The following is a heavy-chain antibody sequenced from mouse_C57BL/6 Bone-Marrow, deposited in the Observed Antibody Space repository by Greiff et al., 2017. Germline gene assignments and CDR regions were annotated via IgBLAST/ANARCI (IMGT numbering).Heavy chain of an antibody. CDR1: GFSLSTCGMG. J-gene: IGHJ4*01. V-gene: IGHV8-8*01. CDR3: ARMKDPDAMDY. CDR2: IWWDDDK. Sequence: QVTLKVSGPGILQPSQTLSLTCSFSGFSLSTCGMGVGWIRQPAGKGLEWLAHIWWDDDKYYNPALKSRLTISKDTSKNQVFLKISSVNTEDAATYYCARMKDPDAMDYWGQGTSVTVAS.